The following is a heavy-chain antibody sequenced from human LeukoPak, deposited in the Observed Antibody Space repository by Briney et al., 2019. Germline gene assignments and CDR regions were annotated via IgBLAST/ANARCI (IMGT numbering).Heavy chain of an antibody. CDR2: MYYTGST. D-gene: IGHD6-19*01. CDR3: ASRPIPVDIFDS. V-gene: IGHV4-59*08. Sequence: SETLSLTCTVSGDSISSYYWSWIRQPPGKGLEWIGYMYYTGSTTYNPSLKSRAIMSVDTSKNQLSLKLSSVTAADTAVYYCASRPIPVDIFDSWGQGTLVTVSS. J-gene: IGHJ4*02. CDR1: GDSISSYY.